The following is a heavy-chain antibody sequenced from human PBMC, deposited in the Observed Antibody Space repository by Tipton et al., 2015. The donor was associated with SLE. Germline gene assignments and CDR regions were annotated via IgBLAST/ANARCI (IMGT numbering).Heavy chain of an antibody. CDR3: ARGSGAYYNDIDY. D-gene: IGHD3-10*01. V-gene: IGHV1-8*01. J-gene: IGHJ4*02. CDR2: MNPNNGDT. CDR1: GYTFTSYD. Sequence: QLVQSGPEVKKPGASVKVSCKASGYTFTSYDINWVRQATGQGLEWMGWMNPNNGDTDYAQKFQGRVTMTRNTSISTAYMGLSILRSEDTAVYYCARGSGAYYNDIDYRGQGTLVTVSS.